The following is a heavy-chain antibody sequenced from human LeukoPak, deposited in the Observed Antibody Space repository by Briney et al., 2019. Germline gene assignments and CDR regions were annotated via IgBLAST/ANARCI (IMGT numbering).Heavy chain of an antibody. CDR2: ISSSSSYI. V-gene: IGHV3-21*01. D-gene: IGHD1-14*01. Sequence: GGSLRLSCAASGFTFSSYSMNWVRQAPGKGLEWVSSISSSSSYIYYADSVKGRFTISRDNAKNSLYPQMNSLRAEDTAVYYCARGPLGSVDYWGQGTLVTVSS. CDR1: GFTFSSYS. CDR3: ARGPLGSVDY. J-gene: IGHJ4*02.